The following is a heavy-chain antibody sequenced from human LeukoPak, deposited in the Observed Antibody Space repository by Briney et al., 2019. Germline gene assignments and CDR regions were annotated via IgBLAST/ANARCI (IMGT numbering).Heavy chain of an antibody. V-gene: IGHV3-9*01. CDR2: ISWNSGSI. Sequence: PGRSLRLSCAASGFTFDDYAMHWVRQAPGKGLEWVSGISWNSGSIGYADSVKSRFTISRDNAKNSLYLQMNSLRAEDTALYYCAKADYYDSSGRTYYFDYWGQGTLVTVSS. D-gene: IGHD3-22*01. CDR3: AKADYYDSSGRTYYFDY. CDR1: GFTFDDYA. J-gene: IGHJ4*02.